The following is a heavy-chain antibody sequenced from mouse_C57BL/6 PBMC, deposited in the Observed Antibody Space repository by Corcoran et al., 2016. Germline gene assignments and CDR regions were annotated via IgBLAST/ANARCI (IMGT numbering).Heavy chain of an antibody. CDR3: ARGPLYYGSSYGFAY. CDR2: INTYSGVP. Sequence: QIQLVQSGPELKKPGETVKISCKASGYTFTTHGMSWVKQAPGKGLKWMGWINTYSGVPTYADDFKGRFAFSLETSASTAYLQINNLKNEDTATYFCARGPLYYGSSYGFAYWGQGTLVTVSA. J-gene: IGHJ3*01. D-gene: IGHD1-1*01. V-gene: IGHV9-3*01. CDR1: GYTFTTHG.